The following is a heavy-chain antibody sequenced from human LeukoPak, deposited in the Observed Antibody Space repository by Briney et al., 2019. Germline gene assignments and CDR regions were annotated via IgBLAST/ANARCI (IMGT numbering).Heavy chain of an antibody. J-gene: IGHJ4*02. CDR1: GGSISSYY. CDR2: IYYSGST. D-gene: IGHD5-24*01. V-gene: IGHV4-59*01. CDR3: ARDLWGRDGYNYCFDY. Sequence: SETLSLTCTVSGGSISSYYWSWIRQPPGKGLEWIGYIYYSGSTNYNPSLKSRVTISVDTSKNQFSLKLSSVTAADTAAYYCARDLWGRDGYNYCFDYWGQGTLVTVSS.